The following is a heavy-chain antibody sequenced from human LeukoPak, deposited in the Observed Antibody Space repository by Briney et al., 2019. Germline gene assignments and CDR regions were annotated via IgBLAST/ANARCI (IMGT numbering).Heavy chain of an antibody. CDR3: ASDSSGWYLGGPSDC. V-gene: IGHV4-38-2*01. J-gene: IGHJ4*02. CDR2: IYHSGST. CDR1: GYSISSGYY. D-gene: IGHD6-19*01. Sequence: PSETLSLTCAVSGYSISSGYYWGWIRQPPGKGLEWVGSIYHSGSTYYNPSLKSRVTISVDTSKNQFSLKLSSVTAADTAVYYCASDSSGWYLGGPSDCWGQGTLVTVSS.